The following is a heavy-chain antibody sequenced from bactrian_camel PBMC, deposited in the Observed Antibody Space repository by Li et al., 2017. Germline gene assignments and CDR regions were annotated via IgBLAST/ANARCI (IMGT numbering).Heavy chain of an antibody. Sequence: VQLVESGGGSVQPGGSLTLSCAATVNSNNLNCMGWFRQAPGKEREGVAAMNNNPATYSDAVKGRFTISRDAGDVAGNITLFLQRNDLKPEDTDMYYCAVDGWGARCSVRAGWYRLGQGTQVTVS. D-gene: IGHD5*01. CDR2: MNNNPA. V-gene: IGHV3S53*01. CDR1: VNSNNLNC. J-gene: IGHJ4*01.